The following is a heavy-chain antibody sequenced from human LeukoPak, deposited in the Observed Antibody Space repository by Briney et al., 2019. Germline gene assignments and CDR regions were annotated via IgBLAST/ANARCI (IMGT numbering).Heavy chain of an antibody. J-gene: IGHJ4*02. Sequence: GGSLRLSCAASGFTFSSYSMNWVRQAPGKGLEWVSSISSSSSTIYYADSVKGRFTISRDNAKNSLYLQMNSLRAEDTAAYYCARGPYYGGNSVDYWGQGTLVTVSS. CDR3: ARGPYYGGNSVDY. V-gene: IGHV3-48*01. D-gene: IGHD4-23*01. CDR2: ISSSSSTI. CDR1: GFTFSSYS.